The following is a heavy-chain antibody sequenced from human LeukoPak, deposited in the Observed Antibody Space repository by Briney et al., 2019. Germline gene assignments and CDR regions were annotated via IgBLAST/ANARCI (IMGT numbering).Heavy chain of an antibody. Sequence: GESLQISCKGSGYSFTSYWIGWVRQMPGKGLEWMGIIYPGDSDTRYSPSFQGQVTISADKSISTAYLQWSSLKASDTAMYYCAFASSSSYYYYGMDVWGQGTTVTVSS. V-gene: IGHV5-51*01. CDR1: GYSFTSYW. CDR3: AFASSSSYYYYGMDV. CDR2: IYPGDSDT. D-gene: IGHD6-6*01. J-gene: IGHJ6*02.